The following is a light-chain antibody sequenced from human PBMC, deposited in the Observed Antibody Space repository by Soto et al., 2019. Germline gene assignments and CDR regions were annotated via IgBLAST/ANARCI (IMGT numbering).Light chain of an antibody. CDR3: QQSYITLFT. J-gene: IGKJ3*01. V-gene: IGKV1-39*01. CDR2: AAS. Sequence: DIQMTQSPSSLSASVGDRVTITCRASQTIIRYLNWYQQKPGRAPNLLIYAASSLQSGVPSRFSGSGSGTEFTLTISSLQPEDFATYYCQQSYITLFTFGPGTKVDIK. CDR1: QTIIRY.